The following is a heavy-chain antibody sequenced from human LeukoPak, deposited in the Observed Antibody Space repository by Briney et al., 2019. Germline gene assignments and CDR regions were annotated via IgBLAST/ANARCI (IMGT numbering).Heavy chain of an antibody. D-gene: IGHD6-13*01. V-gene: IGHV4-61*02. Sequence: TSETLSLTCTVSGGSISSGSYYWSWIRQPAGKGLEWIGRIYTSGSTNYNPSLKSRVTISVDTSKNQFSLKLSSVTAADMAMYYCARETAAAGSFIAINDYWGQGTLVTVSS. CDR2: IYTSGST. J-gene: IGHJ4*02. CDR1: GGSISSGSYY. CDR3: ARETAAAGSFIAINDY.